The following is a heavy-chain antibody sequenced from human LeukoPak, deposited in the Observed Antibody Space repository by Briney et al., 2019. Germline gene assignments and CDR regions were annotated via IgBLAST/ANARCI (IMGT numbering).Heavy chain of an antibody. CDR3: ARGTVGATQPGSY. J-gene: IGHJ4*02. V-gene: IGHV1-2*02. D-gene: IGHD1-26*01. CDR1: GYTFTGYY. Sequence: GASVKVSCKASGYTFTGYYMHWVRQAPGQGLEWMGWINPDSGGTNYAQKFQGRVTMTRDTSISTAYMELSRLRSDDTAVYYCARGTVGATQPGSYWGQGTLVTVSS. CDR2: INPDSGGT.